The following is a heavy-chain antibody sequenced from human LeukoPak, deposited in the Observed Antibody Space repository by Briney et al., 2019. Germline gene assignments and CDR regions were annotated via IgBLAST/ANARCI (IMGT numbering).Heavy chain of an antibody. D-gene: IGHD2-21*01. CDR3: ARGGGDNWGWDYFDP. CDR1: GYTFTDYH. J-gene: IGHJ5*02. V-gene: IGHV1-2*02. Sequence: ASVKVSCKASGYTFTDYHLHWLRQVPGQGLECMGWILPDSGATNYPQTFVGRVTMTKDTSISTAYMELSTLRSDDTAVYYCARGGGDNWGWDYFDPWGQGTLVTVSS. CDR2: ILPDSGAT.